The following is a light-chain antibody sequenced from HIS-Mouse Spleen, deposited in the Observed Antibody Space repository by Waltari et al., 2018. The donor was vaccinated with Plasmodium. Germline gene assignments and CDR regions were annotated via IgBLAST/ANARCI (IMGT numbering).Light chain of an antibody. CDR2: EDS. J-gene: IGLJ3*02. V-gene: IGLV3-10*01. Sequence: SYELPQPPSVFVSPGQTARLTCPGDALSKQYAYWYQQKSGQAPVLVIYEDSKRPPGIPERFSGSSSGTMATLTISGAQVEDEADYYCYSTDSSGNHRVFGGGTKLTVL. CDR1: ALSKQY. CDR3: YSTDSSGNHRV.